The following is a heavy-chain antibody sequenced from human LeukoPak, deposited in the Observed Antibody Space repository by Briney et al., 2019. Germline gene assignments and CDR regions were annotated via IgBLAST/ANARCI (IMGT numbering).Heavy chain of an antibody. CDR1: GFTLSSYA. CDR2: ISYDGSDQ. D-gene: IGHD3-10*01. J-gene: IGHJ6*02. Sequence: PGGSLRLSCEASGFTLSSYAMHWVRQAPGKGLEWLAVISYDGSDQYYAESVKGRCTISRDKSKNTLYLQMSGLRAEDTAVYFCGRDSGGSGTYFSPYGMDVWGQGTTVTVSS. CDR3: GRDSGGSGTYFSPYGMDV. V-gene: IGHV3-30-3*01.